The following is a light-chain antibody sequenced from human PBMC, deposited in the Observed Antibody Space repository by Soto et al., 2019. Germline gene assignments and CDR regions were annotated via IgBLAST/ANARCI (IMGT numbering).Light chain of an antibody. CDR2: RTH. Sequence: QPVLTQPPSVSGAPGQRVTISCSGSRSNIGSNYVYWYQQLPETAPKLLIYRTHQRPSGVPDRFSASKSYTSASLVISGLRSEDEAAYYCATWDDSLRGPVLFGGGTQLTVL. V-gene: IGLV1-47*01. CDR1: RSNIGSNY. CDR3: ATWDDSLRGPVL. J-gene: IGLJ2*01.